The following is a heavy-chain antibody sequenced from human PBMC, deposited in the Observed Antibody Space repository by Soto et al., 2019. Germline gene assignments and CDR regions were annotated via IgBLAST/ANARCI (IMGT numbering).Heavy chain of an antibody. Sequence: ASVKVSCKASGGTFSSYAISWVRQAPGQGLEWMGGIIPIFGTANYAQKFQGRVTITADESTSTAYMELSSLRSEDTAVYYCATGFRPYCTNGGCGVSWFDPWGQGTLVTVSS. V-gene: IGHV1-69*13. CDR3: ATGFRPYCTNGGCGVSWFDP. CDR1: GGTFSSYA. J-gene: IGHJ5*02. D-gene: IGHD2-8*01. CDR2: IIPIFGTA.